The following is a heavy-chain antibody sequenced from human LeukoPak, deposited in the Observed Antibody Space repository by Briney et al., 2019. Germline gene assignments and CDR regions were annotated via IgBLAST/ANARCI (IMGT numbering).Heavy chain of an antibody. Sequence: GGSLRLSCAASGFTFSSYEMNWVRQAPGKGLEWVSYISSSGSTIYYTDSVKRRFTISRDNAKNSLYLQMNSLRAEDTAVYYCARVKVVAATRLFDYWGQGTLVTVSS. CDR2: ISSSGSTI. CDR3: ARVKVVAATRLFDY. J-gene: IGHJ4*02. D-gene: IGHD2-15*01. V-gene: IGHV3-48*03. CDR1: GFTFSSYE.